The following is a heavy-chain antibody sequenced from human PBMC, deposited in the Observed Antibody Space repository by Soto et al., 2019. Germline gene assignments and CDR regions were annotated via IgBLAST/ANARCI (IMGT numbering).Heavy chain of an antibody. CDR1: GFTFSSYS. CDR2: ISSSSSTI. V-gene: IGHV3-48*02. CDR3: ATDPHDPNEGFDY. D-gene: IGHD3-3*01. J-gene: IGHJ4*02. Sequence: EVQLVESGGGLVQPGGSLRLSCAASGFTFSSYSMNWVRQAPGMGLEWVSYISSSSSTIYYADSVKGRFTISRDNAKNSLYPQMNSLRDEDTAVYYCATDPHDPNEGFDYWGQRTTVTVSS.